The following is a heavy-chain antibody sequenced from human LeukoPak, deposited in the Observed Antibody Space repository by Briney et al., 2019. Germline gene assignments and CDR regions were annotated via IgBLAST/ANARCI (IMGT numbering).Heavy chain of an antibody. Sequence: PSETLSLTCSVSGDSVSSGYWSWIRQPPGKGLEWIGYIYDSGITDYNSSLKSRLTISVDTSTNQFSLNLRSVTAADTAVYYCAGRGHRYSRDWGQGILVTVSS. CDR2: IYDSGIT. J-gene: IGHJ1*01. V-gene: IGHV4-4*09. CDR3: AGRGHRYSRD. CDR1: GDSVSSGY. D-gene: IGHD2-15*01.